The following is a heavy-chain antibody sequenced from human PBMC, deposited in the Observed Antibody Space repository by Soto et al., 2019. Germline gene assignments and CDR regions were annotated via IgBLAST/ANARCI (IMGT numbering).Heavy chain of an antibody. J-gene: IGHJ6*03. V-gene: IGHV1-69*02. D-gene: IGHD5-12*01. CDR2: IIPILGIA. CDR1: GGTFSSYT. CDR3: ASSRSCYDYYYYYYMDV. Sequence: SVKVSCKASGGTFSSYTISWVRQAPGQGLVWMGRIIPILGIANYAQKFQGRVTITADKSTSTAYMELSSLRSEDTAVYYCASSRSCYDYYYYYYMDVWGKGTTVTVSS.